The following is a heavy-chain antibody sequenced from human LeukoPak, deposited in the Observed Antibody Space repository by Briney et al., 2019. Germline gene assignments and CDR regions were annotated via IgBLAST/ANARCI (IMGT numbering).Heavy chain of an antibody. CDR3: ASGRDYDFWSSYSY. Sequence: ASVKVSCKASGYTFTSYGISWVRQAPGQGLEWMGWISAYNGNTNYAQKLQGRVTMTTDTSTSTVYMELSSLRSEDTAVYYCASGRDYDFWSSYSYWGQGTLVTVSS. V-gene: IGHV1-18*01. CDR1: GYTFTSYG. D-gene: IGHD3-3*01. J-gene: IGHJ4*02. CDR2: ISAYNGNT.